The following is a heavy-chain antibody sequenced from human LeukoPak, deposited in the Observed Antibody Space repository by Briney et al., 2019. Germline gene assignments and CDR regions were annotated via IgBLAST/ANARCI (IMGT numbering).Heavy chain of an antibody. CDR3: AKRSGSPHNFDY. CDR1: GFSFHEHD. Sequence: PGGSLRLSCAASGFSFHEHDMHWVRQAPGEGLEWVSLISGDGGNKHYADSVKGRFTISRGNSKNLPSLQMDSLRGDDTAFYYCAKRSGSPHNFDYWGQGALVTVSS. V-gene: IGHV3-43*02. D-gene: IGHD1-1*01. J-gene: IGHJ4*02. CDR2: ISGDGGNK.